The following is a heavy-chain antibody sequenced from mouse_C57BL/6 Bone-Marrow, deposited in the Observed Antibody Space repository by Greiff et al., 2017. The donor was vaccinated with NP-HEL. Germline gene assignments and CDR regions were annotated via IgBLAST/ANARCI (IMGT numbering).Heavy chain of an antibody. CDR3: ARSYGYVPPWFAY. CDR1: GYTFTSYG. D-gene: IGHD2-2*01. J-gene: IGHJ3*01. V-gene: IGHV1-81*01. Sequence: QVQLKQSGAELARPGASVKLSCKASGYTFTSYGLSWVKQRTGQGLEWIGEIYPRSGNTYYNEKFKGKATLTADKSSSTAYMELRSLTSEDSAVYFCARSYGYVPPWFAYWGQGTLVTVSA. CDR2: IYPRSGNT.